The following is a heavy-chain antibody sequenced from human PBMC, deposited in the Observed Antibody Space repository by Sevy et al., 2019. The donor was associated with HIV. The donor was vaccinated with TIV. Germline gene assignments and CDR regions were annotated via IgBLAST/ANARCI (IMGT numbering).Heavy chain of an antibody. D-gene: IGHD6-13*01. CDR1: GFSFTSTW. CDR3: ARDPGYSSLDI. J-gene: IGHJ3*02. Sequence: GGSLRLSCAASGFSFTSTWMAWVRQAPGKGLEWLANIREDGGLKNYADSVKGRFTISRDNAKNSLYRQMDSLSPEDTAVYYCARDPGYSSLDIWGQGTMVTVSS. V-gene: IGHV3-7*01. CDR2: IREDGGLK.